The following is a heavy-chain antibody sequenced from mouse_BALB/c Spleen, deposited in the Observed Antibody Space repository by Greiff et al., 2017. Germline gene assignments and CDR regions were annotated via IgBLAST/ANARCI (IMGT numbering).Heavy chain of an antibody. CDR3: ARSGGQRGAMDY. CDR2: ILPGSGST. V-gene: IGHV1-9*01. Sequence: VQLQQSGAELMKPGASVKISCKATGYTFSSYWIEWVKQRPGHGLEWIGEILPGSGSTNYNEKFKGKATFTADTSSNTAYMQLSSLTSEDSAVYYCARSGGQRGAMDYWGQGTSVTVSS. D-gene: IGHD3-1*01. J-gene: IGHJ4*01. CDR1: GYTFSSYW.